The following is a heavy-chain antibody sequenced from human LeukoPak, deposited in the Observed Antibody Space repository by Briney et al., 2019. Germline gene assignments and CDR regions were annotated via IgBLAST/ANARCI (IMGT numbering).Heavy chain of an antibody. CDR2: ISSSSSYI. Sequence: PGGSLRLSCAASGFTFSSYSMNWVRQAPGKGLEWVSSISSSSSYIYYADSVKGRFTISRDNAKNSVYLQMNSLRAEDTAVYYCARATPIAYYFDYWGQGTLVTVSS. V-gene: IGHV3-21*01. J-gene: IGHJ4*02. CDR3: ARATPIAYYFDY. CDR1: GFTFSSYS. D-gene: IGHD6-13*01.